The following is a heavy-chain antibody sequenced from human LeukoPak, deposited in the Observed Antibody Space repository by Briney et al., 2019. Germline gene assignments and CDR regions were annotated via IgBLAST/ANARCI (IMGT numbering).Heavy chain of an antibody. CDR2: ISAYNGDT. J-gene: IGHJ5*02. Sequence: ASVKVSCKPSGYTFTSSGISWVPQAPGQGLEWMGWISAYNGDTNSAHKLQGRVSMTTDTSTNTAYMELRSLRSDDTAVYYCVRDPTAAASTDDWFDPWGKGTLVTVSS. V-gene: IGHV1-18*01. CDR1: GYTFTSSG. D-gene: IGHD6-13*01. CDR3: VRDPTAAASTDDWFDP.